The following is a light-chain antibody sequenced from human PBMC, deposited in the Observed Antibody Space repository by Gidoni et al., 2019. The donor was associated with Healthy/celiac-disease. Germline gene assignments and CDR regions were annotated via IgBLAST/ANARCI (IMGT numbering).Light chain of an antibody. CDR2: EDN. Sequence: NFMLTQPHSVSESPGKTVTISCTRSSGSIASNYVQWYQQRPGSSPTTVIYEDNHRPSGVSDRFSGSIDSSSNSASLTISGLKTEDEADYYCQSYDSSNAVFGGGTQLTVL. CDR3: QSYDSSNAV. V-gene: IGLV6-57*01. J-gene: IGLJ7*01. CDR1: SGSIASNY.